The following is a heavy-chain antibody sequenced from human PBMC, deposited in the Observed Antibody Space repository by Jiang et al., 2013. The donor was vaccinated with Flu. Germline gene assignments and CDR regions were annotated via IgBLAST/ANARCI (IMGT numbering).Heavy chain of an antibody. Sequence: FTISRDNAKNSLYLQMNSLRAEDTALYYCAKELKYYDFWSGHFDYWGQGTLVTVSS. D-gene: IGHD3-3*01. V-gene: IGHV3-9*01. CDR3: AKELKYYDFWSGHFDY. J-gene: IGHJ4*02.